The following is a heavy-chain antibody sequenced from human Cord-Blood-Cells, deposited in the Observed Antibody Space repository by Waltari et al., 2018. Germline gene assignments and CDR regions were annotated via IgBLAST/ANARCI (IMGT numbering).Heavy chain of an antibody. Sequence: QVQLVQSGAAVKKPGAPLKVSCKASGYTFTVYHMHWVRQAPGQGLEWMGWINPNSGGTNYAQKFQGRVTMTRDTSISTAYMELSRLRSDDTAVYYCARDSDGSGSLGYWGQGTLVTVSS. V-gene: IGHV1-2*02. D-gene: IGHD3-10*01. CDR3: ARDSDGSGSLGY. CDR1: GYTFTVYH. CDR2: INPNSGGT. J-gene: IGHJ4*02.